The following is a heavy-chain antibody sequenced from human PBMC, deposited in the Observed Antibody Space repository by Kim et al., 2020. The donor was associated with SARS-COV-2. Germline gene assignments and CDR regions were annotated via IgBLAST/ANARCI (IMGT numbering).Heavy chain of an antibody. D-gene: IGHD3-22*01. V-gene: IGHV4-39*01. CDR3: SMGDTSGYYDY. Sequence: THSTPAPKSRVTISVDTSKNQFSLKLSSVTAADTAVYYCSMGDTSGYYDYWGQGTLVTVSS. J-gene: IGHJ4*02. CDR2: T.